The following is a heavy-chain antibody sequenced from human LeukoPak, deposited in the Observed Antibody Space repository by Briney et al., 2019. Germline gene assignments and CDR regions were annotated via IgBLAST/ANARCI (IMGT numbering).Heavy chain of an antibody. CDR2: IIPIFGTA. J-gene: IGHJ4*02. Sequence: ASVKVSCKASGGTFSSYAISWVRQAPGQGLEWMGGIIPIFGTANYAQKFQGRVTIIADESTSTAYMELSSLRSEDTAVYYCAREEAAAGRPFDYWGQGTLVTVSS. CDR3: AREEAAAGRPFDY. D-gene: IGHD6-13*01. V-gene: IGHV1-69*13. CDR1: GGTFSSYA.